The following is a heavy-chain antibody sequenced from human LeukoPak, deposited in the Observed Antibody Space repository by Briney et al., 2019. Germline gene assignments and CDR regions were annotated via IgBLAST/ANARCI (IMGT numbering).Heavy chain of an antibody. CDR2: FDPEDGET. CDR3: ATDLAMVRGVIGGDY. D-gene: IGHD3-10*01. J-gene: IGHJ4*02. Sequence: ASVKVSCKVSGYTLTQLPMHWVRQAPGKGLEWMGGFDPEDGETIYAQKFQGRVTMTEDTSTDTAYMELSSLTSDDTAVYYCATDLAMVRGVIGGDYWGQGTLVTVSS. CDR1: GYTLTQLP. V-gene: IGHV1-24*01.